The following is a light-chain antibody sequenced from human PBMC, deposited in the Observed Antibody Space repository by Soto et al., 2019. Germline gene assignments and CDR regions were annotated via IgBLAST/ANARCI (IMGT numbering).Light chain of an antibody. CDR1: QSVSSSY. CDR3: QQYGSSRWT. J-gene: IGKJ1*01. Sequence: EIVLTQSPGTLSLSPGERATLSCRASQSVSSSYLAWYQQNHGQAPRLLIYGASSRAPGIPDRFGGSGSGTDFTLTIRRLEPEDFAVYYCQQYGSSRWTFGQGTKVEIK. CDR2: GAS. V-gene: IGKV3-20*01.